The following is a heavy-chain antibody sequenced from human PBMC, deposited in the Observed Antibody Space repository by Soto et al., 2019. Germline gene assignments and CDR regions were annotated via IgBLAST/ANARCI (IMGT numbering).Heavy chain of an antibody. V-gene: IGHV1-3*01. CDR1: GYTFTHYA. J-gene: IGHJ5*02. D-gene: IGHD2-8*01. CDR3: ARGLAADGA. CDR2: INAGSGNT. Sequence: QVQLVQSGAEVKKPGASVKVSCTASGYTFTHYAIHWVRHAPGQRLEWMGFINAGSGNTKYSQTFQGRLTLTKDTSARTAYMGLSSLRSEDTAIYYGARGLAADGAWGQGTLVTVSS.